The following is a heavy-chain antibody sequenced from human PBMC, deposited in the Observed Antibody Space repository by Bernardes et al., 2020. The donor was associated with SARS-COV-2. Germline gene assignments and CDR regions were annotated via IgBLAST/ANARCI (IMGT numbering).Heavy chain of an antibody. CDR3: ARSAGMDV. CDR1: GFDFSDYW. CDR2: IKRDGSET. J-gene: IGHJ6*02. Sequence: GCLRLSCAGSGFDFSDYWMTWVRQAPGKGLEWVANIKRDGSETYYVDSVKGRFTISRDNAKNLVFLQMNSLRAEDTAVFYCARSAGMDVWGQGTMVTVSS. V-gene: IGHV3-7*03.